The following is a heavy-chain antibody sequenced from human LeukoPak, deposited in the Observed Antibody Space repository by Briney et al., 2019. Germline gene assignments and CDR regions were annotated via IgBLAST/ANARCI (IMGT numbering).Heavy chain of an antibody. V-gene: IGHV3-48*02. J-gene: IGHJ4*02. CDR3: ARDFTDPIDH. CDR1: GFTFSSYS. CDR2: VTSGSRTI. Sequence: PGGSLRLSCAASGFTFSSYSMNWVRQAPGKGLDWISYVTSGSRTIYYADSVKGRFTISRDDAKNSLYLQMKSLRDEDTAVYYCARDFTDPIDHWGQGTLVTVSS.